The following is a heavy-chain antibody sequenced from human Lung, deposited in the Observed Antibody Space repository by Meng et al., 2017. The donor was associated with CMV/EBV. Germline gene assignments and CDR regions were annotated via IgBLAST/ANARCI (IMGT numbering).Heavy chain of an antibody. CDR3: VKGGTQDLDY. CDR1: GFTFSRYW. CDR2: IKQDGSEK. D-gene: IGHD1-26*01. V-gene: IGHV3-7*01. Sequence: ESXKISWAASGFTFSRYWMGWVRQVPGKGLEWVANIKQDGSEKYYVDSVKGRFTIARDNAKNSLYLQLNSLRADDTAVYYCVKGGTQDLDYWGQGTLVTVSS. J-gene: IGHJ4*02.